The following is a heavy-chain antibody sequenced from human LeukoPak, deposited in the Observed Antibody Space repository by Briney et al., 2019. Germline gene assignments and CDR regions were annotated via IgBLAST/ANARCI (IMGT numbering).Heavy chain of an antibody. D-gene: IGHD3-10*01. CDR1: GFTFDDYV. CDR3: ARVSSMLRGPLVIQYFDF. J-gene: IGHJ4*02. Sequence: GGSLRLSCAASGFTFDDYVVTWVRHAPGKGLEWVSGINWNGGSTGYADSVRGRFTISRDNAKNSLYLQMNSLRAEDTALYYCARVSSMLRGPLVIQYFDFWGQGTLVTVSS. V-gene: IGHV3-20*04. CDR2: INWNGGST.